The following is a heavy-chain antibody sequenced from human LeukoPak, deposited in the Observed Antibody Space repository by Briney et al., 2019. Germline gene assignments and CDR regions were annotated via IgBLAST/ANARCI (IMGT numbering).Heavy chain of an antibody. CDR2: IYHSGST. CDR1: GYSISSGYY. Sequence: SETLSLTCAVSGYSISSGYYWDWIRQPPGKGLEWIGSIYHSGSTYYNPSLKSRVTISVDTSKNQFSLKLSSVTAADTAVYYCARQVDSSSWLDYWGQGTLVTVSS. V-gene: IGHV4-38-2*01. CDR3: ARQVDSSSWLDY. J-gene: IGHJ4*02. D-gene: IGHD6-13*01.